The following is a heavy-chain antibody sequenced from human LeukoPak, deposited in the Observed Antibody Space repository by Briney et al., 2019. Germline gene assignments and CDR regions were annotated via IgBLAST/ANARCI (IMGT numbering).Heavy chain of an antibody. D-gene: IGHD3-9*01. J-gene: IGHJ4*02. Sequence: PSETLSLTCTVSGGSISSYYWSWIRQPPGKGLEWIGYIYYSGSTNYNPSLKSRVTISVDTSKNQFSLKLSSVTAADTAVYYCARVYPEDDILTAPFDYWGQGTLVTVSS. CDR1: GGSISSYY. V-gene: IGHV4-59*01. CDR3: ARVYPEDDILTAPFDY. CDR2: IYYSGST.